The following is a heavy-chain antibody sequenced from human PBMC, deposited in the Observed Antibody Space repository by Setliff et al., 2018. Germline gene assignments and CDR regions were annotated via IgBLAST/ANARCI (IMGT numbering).Heavy chain of an antibody. CDR1: GFTFDDYA. J-gene: IGHJ4*02. D-gene: IGHD2-2*01. Sequence: GGSLRLSCAASGFTFDDYAMHWVRQAPGKGLEWVSGISWNSGSIGYADSVKGRFTISRDNAKKSLYLQMNSLTIEDTALYYCARAHSSTLSVHDYWGQGTLVTVSS. CDR2: ISWNSGSI. V-gene: IGHV3-9*01. CDR3: ARAHSSTLSVHDY.